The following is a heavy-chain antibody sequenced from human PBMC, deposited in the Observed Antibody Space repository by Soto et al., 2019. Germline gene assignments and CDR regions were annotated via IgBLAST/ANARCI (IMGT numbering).Heavy chain of an antibody. CDR2: IYSGGST. CDR3: ARDRFYYDSSGYQPLDAFDI. J-gene: IGHJ3*02. D-gene: IGHD3-22*01. CDR1: GFTVSSNY. Sequence: GGSLRLSCAASGFTVSSNYMSWVRQAPGKGLEWVSVIYSGGSTYYADSVKGRFTISRDNSKNTLYLQMNSLRAEDTAVYYCARDRFYYDSSGYQPLDAFDIWGQGTMVTVS. V-gene: IGHV3-53*01.